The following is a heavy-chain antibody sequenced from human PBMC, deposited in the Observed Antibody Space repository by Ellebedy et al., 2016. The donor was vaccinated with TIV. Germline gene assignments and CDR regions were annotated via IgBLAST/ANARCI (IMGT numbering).Heavy chain of an antibody. V-gene: IGHV3-21*04. CDR1: GFTFSSYS. Sequence: GESLKISCAASGFTFSSYSMNWVRQAPGKGLEWVSSISSSSSYIHYADSVKGRFTISRDNAKNSLYLQMNSLRAEDTAVYYCAREGDTAMVRGMDVWGQGTTVNV. J-gene: IGHJ6*02. D-gene: IGHD5-18*01. CDR3: AREGDTAMVRGMDV. CDR2: ISSSSSYI.